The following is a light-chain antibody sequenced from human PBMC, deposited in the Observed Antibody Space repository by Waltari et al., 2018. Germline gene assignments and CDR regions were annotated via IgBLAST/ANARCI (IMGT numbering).Light chain of an antibody. CDR2: FND. CDR1: SSHIGKNT. J-gene: IGLJ2*01. Sequence: QSVLTQPPSASGTPGQRVTISCSGSSSHIGKNTVNWYQQLPGTAPKLVIYFNDQRPAGVPDRFSGSKPGTSASLAISGLQSEDEADFHCAVWDDSLNGLIFGGGTKLTVL. V-gene: IGLV1-44*01. CDR3: AVWDDSLNGLI.